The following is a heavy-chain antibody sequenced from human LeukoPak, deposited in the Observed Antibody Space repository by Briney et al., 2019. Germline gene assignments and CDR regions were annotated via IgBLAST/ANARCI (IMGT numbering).Heavy chain of an antibody. D-gene: IGHD5-18*01. CDR3: AKGNGYSYGRYYFDY. V-gene: IGHV3-23*01. J-gene: IGHJ4*02. CDR1: GSTSSSYA. Sequence: QPGGSLRLSCAASGSTSSSYAMGWVRQAPGKGPEWVSAITASGGNTYYADSVKGRFTISRDNSKNTLYLQVNSLRAEDTAVYYCAKGNGYSYGRYYFDYWGQGTLVTVSS. CDR2: ITASGGNT.